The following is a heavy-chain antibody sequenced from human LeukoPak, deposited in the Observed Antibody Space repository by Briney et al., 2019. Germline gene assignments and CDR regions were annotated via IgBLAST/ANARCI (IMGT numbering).Heavy chain of an antibody. CDR3: ARHHSQLFEDRPRDVGYYYYYYMDV. CDR2: IYYSGNT. V-gene: IGHV4-39*01. Sequence: SETLSLTCTVSGGSISATTYYWGWIRQPPGTGLEWIANIYYSGNTAYNPSLKSRATISVDTSKNQFSLKLSSVTAADTAVYYCARHHSQLFEDRPRDVGYYYYYYMDVWGKGTTVTVSS. J-gene: IGHJ6*03. D-gene: IGHD3-10*02. CDR1: GGSISATTYY.